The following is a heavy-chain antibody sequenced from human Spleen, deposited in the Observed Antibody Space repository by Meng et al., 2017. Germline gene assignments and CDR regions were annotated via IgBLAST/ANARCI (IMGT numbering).Heavy chain of an antibody. V-gene: IGHV1-8*02. J-gene: IGHJ4*02. Sequence: QVQLVQSGSELKKPGASVKVSCKASGYTFTSYAMNWVRQAPGQGLEWMGWMNPDSGKTGYSQRFQGRITMTRDTAISTAYMELSSLTSEDTAVYYCARMGATPFTYWGQGSLVTVSS. D-gene: IGHD1-26*01. CDR2: MNPDSGKT. CDR1: GYTFTSYA. CDR3: ARMGATPFTY.